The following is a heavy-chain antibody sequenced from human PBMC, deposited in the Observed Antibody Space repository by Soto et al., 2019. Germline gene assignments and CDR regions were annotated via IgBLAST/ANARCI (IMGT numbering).Heavy chain of an antibody. D-gene: IGHD2-2*01. J-gene: IGHJ6*02. Sequence: PAETLSLTCTVSGGSISSYYWNWIRQAPGKRLEWIGEIYHSGSTKYNPSLKSRVTISVDKSRNQFSLKLSSVTAADTAVYYCARVVGGYYYGMDVWGQGTTVTVSS. CDR2: IYHSGST. CDR1: GGSISSYY. CDR3: ARVVGGYYYGMDV. V-gene: IGHV4-59*12.